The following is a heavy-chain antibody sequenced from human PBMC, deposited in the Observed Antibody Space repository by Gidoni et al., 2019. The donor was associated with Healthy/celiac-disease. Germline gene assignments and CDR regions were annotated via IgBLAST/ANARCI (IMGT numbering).Heavy chain of an antibody. CDR1: GFTCSNAW. J-gene: IGHJ4*02. CDR2: IKSKTDGVTT. CDR3: TTDRMGDYVWGSYRPPFFDY. Sequence: EVQLVESGGGLVKPGGSRRLSCAAAGFTCSNAWMSGVGQAPGKGLEGVGRIKSKTDGVTTDYAAPVKGRFTISRDDSKNTLYLQMNSLNTEDTAVYYCTTDRMGDYVWGSYRPPFFDYWGQGTLVTVSS. V-gene: IGHV3-15*01. D-gene: IGHD3-16*02.